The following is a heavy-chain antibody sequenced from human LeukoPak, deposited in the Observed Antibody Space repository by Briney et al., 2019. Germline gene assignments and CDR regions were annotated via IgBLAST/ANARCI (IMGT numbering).Heavy chain of an antibody. Sequence: ASVKVSCKASGGTFSGYALTWVRQAPGQGLEWMGGIIPFFGSANYAQKFQGRVTITADKSTSTAYMELSGLRSEDTAVYYCAREWLLDDFWSGYFDYWGQGTLVTVSS. CDR1: GGTFSGYA. CDR3: AREWLLDDFWSGYFDY. J-gene: IGHJ4*02. CDR2: IIPFFGSA. D-gene: IGHD3-3*01. V-gene: IGHV1-69*06.